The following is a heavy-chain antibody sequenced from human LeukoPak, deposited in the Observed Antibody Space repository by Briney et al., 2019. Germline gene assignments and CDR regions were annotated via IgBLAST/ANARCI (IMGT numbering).Heavy chain of an antibody. V-gene: IGHV1-3*04. CDR1: GYTFTSYA. CDR3: ARDSSGAPDDC. J-gene: IGHJ4*02. CDR2: INTGNGNT. Sequence: GASVKVSCKTSGYTFTSYAMHWVRQAPGQRLEWMGWINTGNGNTKYSQKFQGRVTITRDTSASTAYMELSSLRSEDTAVYYCARDSSGAPDDCWGQGTLSPSPQ.